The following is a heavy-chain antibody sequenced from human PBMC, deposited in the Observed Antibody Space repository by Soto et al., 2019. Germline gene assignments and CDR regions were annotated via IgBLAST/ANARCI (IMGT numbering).Heavy chain of an antibody. Sequence: QVQLVQSGAEVTKPGASVKVSCKASGYTITIYAMLWVRQAPGQRLDGMGWINAGNGNTKYSQKFHGRVTITRDTSASTAYMELSSLSFDESAVYDCGVNSGFCSCYDSFDYWGQGTLVTVSS. D-gene: IGHD3-3*01. V-gene: IGHV1-3*01. CDR1: GYTITIYA. CDR2: INAGNGNT. J-gene: IGHJ4*02. CDR3: GVNSGFCSCYDSFDY.